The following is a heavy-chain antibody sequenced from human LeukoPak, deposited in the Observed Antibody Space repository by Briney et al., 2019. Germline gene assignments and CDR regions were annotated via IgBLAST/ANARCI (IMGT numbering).Heavy chain of an antibody. D-gene: IGHD4/OR15-4a*01. CDR2: IYSDNT. J-gene: IGHJ4*02. V-gene: IGHV3-53*01. Sequence: GGSLKLSCTVSGFTVSTNSMSWVRQAPGKGLEWVSFIYSDNTHYSDSVKGRFTIPRDNSKNTLYLQMNSLRAEDTAVYYCARRAGAYSHPYDYWGQGTLVTVSS. CDR3: ARRAGAYSHPYDY. CDR1: GFTVSTNS.